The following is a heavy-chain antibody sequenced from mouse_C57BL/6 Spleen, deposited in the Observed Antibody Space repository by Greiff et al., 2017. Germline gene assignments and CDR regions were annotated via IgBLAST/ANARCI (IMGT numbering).Heavy chain of an antibody. Sequence: VKLQQPGAELVKPGASVKLSCKASGYTFTSYWMQWVKQRPGQGLEWIGEIDPSDSYTNYNQKFKGKATLTVDTSSSTAYMQLSSLTSEDSAVYYCARGTGKAYFDYWGQGTTLTVSS. CDR3: ARGTGKAYFDY. J-gene: IGHJ2*01. D-gene: IGHD4-1*01. CDR1: GYTFTSYW. CDR2: IDPSDSYT. V-gene: IGHV1-50*01.